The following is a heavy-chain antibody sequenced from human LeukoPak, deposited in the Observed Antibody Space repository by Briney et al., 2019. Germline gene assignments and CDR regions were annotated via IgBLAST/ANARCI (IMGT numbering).Heavy chain of an antibody. CDR2: INPNTGGT. CDR1: RYSFTGNY. J-gene: IGHJ4*02. CDR3: ARVGYCSRGVCYNYDY. V-gene: IGHV1-2*02. Sequence: ASVRVSCKASRYSFTGNYMHWVRQAPGQGFEWMGWINPNTGGTNYAQKFKGRVLMTRDTSISTAYLELSSLKSDDTAVYYCARVGYCSRGVCYNYDYWGQGTQVTVSS. D-gene: IGHD2-8*01.